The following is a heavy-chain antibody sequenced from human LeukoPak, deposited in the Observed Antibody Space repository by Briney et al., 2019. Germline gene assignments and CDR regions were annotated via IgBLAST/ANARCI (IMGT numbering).Heavy chain of an antibody. CDR2: IYYSGST. V-gene: IGHV4-59*01. CDR3: ARKRTGQRWDFDY. Sequence: PGGSLRLSCAASGFTFSNAWMSWIRQPPGKGLEWIGYIYYSGSTNYNPSLKSRVTISVDTSKNQFSLKLSSVTAADTAVYYCARKRTGQRWDFDYWGQGTLVTVSS. J-gene: IGHJ4*02. CDR1: GFTFSNAW. D-gene: IGHD1-26*01.